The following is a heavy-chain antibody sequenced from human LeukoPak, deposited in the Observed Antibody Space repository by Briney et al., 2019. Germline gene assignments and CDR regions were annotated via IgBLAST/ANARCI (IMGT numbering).Heavy chain of an antibody. D-gene: IGHD4-17*01. CDR3: ARRPGPDDYGDY. V-gene: IGHV5-51*01. Sequence: GESLKISCQGSGYSFTRYWIGWVRTMPGKGMEWMGIIYPGDSDTRYSPSFQGQVTISVDKSISTAYLQWSSLKASDTAMYYCARRPGPDDYGDYWGQGTLVTVSS. J-gene: IGHJ4*02. CDR1: GYSFTRYW. CDR2: IYPGDSDT.